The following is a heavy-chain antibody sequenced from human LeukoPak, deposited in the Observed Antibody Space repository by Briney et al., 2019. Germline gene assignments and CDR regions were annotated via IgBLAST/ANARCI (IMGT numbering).Heavy chain of an antibody. V-gene: IGHV3-66*01. CDR1: GFTVSSNY. CDR2: IYSGDST. J-gene: IGHJ6*02. CDR3: ARLGYSSGWYYYYGMDV. Sequence: PGGSLRLSCAASGFTVSSNYMSWVRQAPGKGLEWVSVIYSGDSTYYADSVKGRFTISRDNSKNTLYLQMNSLRAEDTAVYYCARLGYSSGWYYYYGMDVWGQGTAVTVSS. D-gene: IGHD6-19*01.